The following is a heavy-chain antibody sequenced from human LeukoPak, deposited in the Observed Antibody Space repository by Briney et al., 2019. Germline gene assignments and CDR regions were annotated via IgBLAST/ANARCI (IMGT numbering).Heavy chain of an antibody. CDR1: GFIFSNYW. Sequence: AGGSLRLSCAASGFIFSNYWMTWVRQAPGKGLEWVANIKEDGSEKYYVDSVKGRFTISRDNAKNSLYLQMNSLRAEDTAVYYCARDLGGAFDIWGQGTMVTVSS. D-gene: IGHD3-16*01. CDR2: IKEDGSEK. J-gene: IGHJ3*02. V-gene: IGHV3-7*01. CDR3: ARDLGGAFDI.